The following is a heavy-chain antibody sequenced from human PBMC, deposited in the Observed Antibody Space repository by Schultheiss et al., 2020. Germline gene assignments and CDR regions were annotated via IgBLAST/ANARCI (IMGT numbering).Heavy chain of an antibody. CDR3: AKASLRFLEWLLGGRGYFDY. Sequence: SLILSCEASGFTFDSHWMHWVRQAPGKGLEWVSGISWNSGSIGYADSVKGRFTISRDNAKNSLYLQMNSLRAEDTALYYCAKASLRFLEWLLGGRGYFDYWGQGTLVTVSS. CDR2: ISWNSGSI. J-gene: IGHJ4*02. V-gene: IGHV3-9*01. CDR1: GFTFDSHW. D-gene: IGHD3-3*01.